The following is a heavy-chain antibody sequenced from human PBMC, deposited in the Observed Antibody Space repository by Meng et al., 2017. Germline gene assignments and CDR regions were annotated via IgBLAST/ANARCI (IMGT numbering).Heavy chain of an antibody. CDR1: GLRFTDAW. J-gene: IGHJ4*02. CDR3: ATGAAAADH. Sequence: EVPLVGSGGGLVKPGGSLRLSCGAAGLRFTDAWMSWVRQAPGKGLEWVGRIERKSDGGTIYYAAPVKGRFTISRDDSKNTLYLQMDSLINEDTAVYFCATGAAAADHWGQGTLVTVSS. D-gene: IGHD6-13*01. CDR2: IERKSDGGTI. V-gene: IGHV3-15*04.